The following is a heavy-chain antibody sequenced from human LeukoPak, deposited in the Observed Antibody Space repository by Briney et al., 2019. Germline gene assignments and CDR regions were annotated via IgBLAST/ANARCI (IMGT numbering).Heavy chain of an antibody. J-gene: IGHJ4*02. CDR1: GFTVSSNY. Sequence: PGGSLGLSCAASGFTVSSNYMSWVRQAPGKGLEWVSVIYSGGSTYYADSVKGRFTISRDNSKNTLYLQMNSLRAEDTAVYYCARDLSVGAFDYWGQGTLVTVSS. D-gene: IGHD1-26*01. CDR2: IYSGGST. V-gene: IGHV3-53*01. CDR3: ARDLSVGAFDY.